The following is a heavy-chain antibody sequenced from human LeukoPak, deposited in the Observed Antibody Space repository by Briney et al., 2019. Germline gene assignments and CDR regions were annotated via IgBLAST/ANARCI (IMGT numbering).Heavy chain of an antibody. J-gene: IGHJ5*02. CDR3: AREDYYGSGSFSNWFDP. CDR1: GYTFTIYD. D-gene: IGHD3-10*01. V-gene: IGHV1-8*01. CDR2: MNPNSGHT. Sequence: GASVKVSCKASGYTFTIYDINWVRQAPGQGLESMGWMNPNSGHTGYAQKFQGRVTMTGNTSISTAYMELSSLTSDDTAVYYCAREDYYGSGSFSNWFDPWGQGTLVTVSS.